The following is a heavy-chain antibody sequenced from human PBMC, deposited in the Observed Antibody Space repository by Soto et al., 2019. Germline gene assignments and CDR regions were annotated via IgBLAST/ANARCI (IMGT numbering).Heavy chain of an antibody. CDR1: GGSISSSSYY. CDR2: IYYSGYT. Sequence: SETLSLTCTVSGGSISSSSYYWGWIRQPPGKGLEWIGSIYYSGYTYYNPSLKSRVTISVDTSKNQFSLKLSSVTAADTAVYYCAKHLLAVAGYLHGMDVWGQGTTVTVSS. J-gene: IGHJ6*02. CDR3: AKHLLAVAGYLHGMDV. D-gene: IGHD6-19*01. V-gene: IGHV4-39*01.